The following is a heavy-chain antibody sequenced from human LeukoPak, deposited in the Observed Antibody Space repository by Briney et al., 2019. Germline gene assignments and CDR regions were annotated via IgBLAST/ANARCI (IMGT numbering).Heavy chain of an antibody. CDR3: ARGSDATYYYDSSGFPYYYYYYMDV. CDR2: IIPTFGTA. V-gene: IGHV1-69*05. CDR1: GGTFSSYA. Sequence: SVKVSCKASGGTFSSYAISWVRQAPGQGLEWMGGIIPTFGTANYAQKFQGRVTITTDESTSTAYMELSSLRSEDTAVYYCARGSDATYYYDSSGFPYYYYYYMDVWGKGTTVTVSS. J-gene: IGHJ6*03. D-gene: IGHD3-22*01.